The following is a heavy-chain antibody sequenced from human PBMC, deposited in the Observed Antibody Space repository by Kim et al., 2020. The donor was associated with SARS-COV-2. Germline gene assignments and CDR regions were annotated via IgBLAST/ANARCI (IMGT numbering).Heavy chain of an antibody. J-gene: IGHJ6*02. Sequence: SETLSLTCTVSGGSISSSSYYWGWIRQPPGKGLEWIGSIYYSGSTYYNPSLKSRVTISVDTSKNQFSLKLSSVTAADTAVYYCASPSTHYEFWSGYYRGYYYCYGMDVWGQGTTVTVSS. D-gene: IGHD3-3*01. CDR1: GGSISSSSYY. CDR2: IYYSGST. CDR3: ASPSTHYEFWSGYYRGYYYCYGMDV. V-gene: IGHV4-39*01.